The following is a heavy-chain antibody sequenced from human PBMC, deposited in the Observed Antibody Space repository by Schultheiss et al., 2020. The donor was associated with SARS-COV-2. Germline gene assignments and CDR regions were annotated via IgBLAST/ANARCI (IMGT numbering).Heavy chain of an antibody. V-gene: IGHV1-2*06. Sequence: ASVKVSCKASGYTFTGYYMHWVRQAPGQGLEWMGRINPNSGGTNYAQKFQGRVTITADKSTSTAYMELSSLRSEDTAVYYCARGSNYGVGGVDYWGQGTLVTVSS. J-gene: IGHJ4*02. CDR2: INPNSGGT. D-gene: IGHD4-11*01. CDR3: ARGSNYGVGGVDY. CDR1: GYTFTGYY.